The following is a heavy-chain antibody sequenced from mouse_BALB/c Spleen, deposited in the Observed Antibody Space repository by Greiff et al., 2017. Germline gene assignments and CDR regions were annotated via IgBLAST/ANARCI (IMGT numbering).Heavy chain of an antibody. J-gene: IGHJ2*01. CDR3: ARGSSGYVDY. D-gene: IGHD3-1*01. CDR2: IYPGDGDT. Sequence: QVQLKESGAELVRPGSSVKISCKASGYAFSSYWMNWVKQRPGQGLEWIGQIYPGDGDTNYNGKFKGKATLTADKSSSTAYMQLSSLTSEDSAVYFCARGSSGYVDYWGQGTTLTVSS. V-gene: IGHV1-80*01. CDR1: GYAFSSYW.